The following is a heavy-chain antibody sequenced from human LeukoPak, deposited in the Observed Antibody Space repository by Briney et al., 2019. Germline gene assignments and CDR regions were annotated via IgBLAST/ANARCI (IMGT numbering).Heavy chain of an antibody. J-gene: IGHJ3*02. D-gene: IGHD2-2*01. Sequence: GESLKISCEGSGYTFTNYWIGWVRQMPGKGLEWMGIIYPGDSQIRYSLSFQGQVTISVDKSISTAYLQWSSLKASDTAMYYCAKVVPARTLGWAFDIWGQGTMVTVSS. CDR1: GYTFTNYW. V-gene: IGHV5-51*01. CDR3: AKVVPARTLGWAFDI. CDR2: IYPGDSQI.